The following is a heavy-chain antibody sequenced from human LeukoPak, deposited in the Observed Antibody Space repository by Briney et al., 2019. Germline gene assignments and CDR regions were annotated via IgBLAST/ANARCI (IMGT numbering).Heavy chain of an antibody. CDR2: ISYDGSNK. CDR3: ARDGGLSKQQGAFDI. J-gene: IGHJ3*02. CDR1: GFTFSSYG. Sequence: GGSLRLSCAASGFTFSSYGMHWVRQAPGKGLEWVAVISYDGSNKFYTASVKGRFTISRDNSKNTLYLQMNSLRAEDTAVYYCARDGGLSKQQGAFDIWGQGTMVTVSS. D-gene: IGHD6-13*01. V-gene: IGHV3-30*03.